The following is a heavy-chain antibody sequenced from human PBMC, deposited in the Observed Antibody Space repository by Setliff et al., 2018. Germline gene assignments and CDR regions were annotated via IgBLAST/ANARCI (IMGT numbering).Heavy chain of an antibody. J-gene: IGHJ4*02. CDR1: GYPFTNYG. CDR3: TRSRAPSVVLAADFDF. Sequence: GASVKVSCKASGYPFTNYGITWVRQAPGQGLEWLGWISTYNVNTTYAQKLQDRVTMTTDTSTSTAYMELRSLTSDDTAVYYCTRSRAPSVVLAADFDFWGQGTPVTVSS. D-gene: IGHD2-21*01. V-gene: IGHV1-18*01. CDR2: ISTYNVNT.